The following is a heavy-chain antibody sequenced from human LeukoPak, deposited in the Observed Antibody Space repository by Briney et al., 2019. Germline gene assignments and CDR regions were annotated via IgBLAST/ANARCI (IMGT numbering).Heavy chain of an antibody. J-gene: IGHJ5*02. Sequence: SETLSLTCTVSGGSISSSSYYWGWIRQPPGKGLEWIGSIYYSGSTYYNPSLKSRVTISVDTSKNQFSLKLSSVTAADTAVYYCARHDYYGSGSYFNWFDPWGQGTLVTVSS. V-gene: IGHV4-39*01. CDR1: GGSISSSSYY. D-gene: IGHD3-10*01. CDR2: IYYSGST. CDR3: ARHDYYGSGSYFNWFDP.